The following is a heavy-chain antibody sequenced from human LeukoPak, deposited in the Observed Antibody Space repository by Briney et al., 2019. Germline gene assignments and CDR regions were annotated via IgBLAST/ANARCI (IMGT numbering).Heavy chain of an antibody. Sequence: PSETLSLTCAVYGGSFSGYYWSSIRQPPGKGLEWIGEINHSGSTNYNPSLKSRVTISVDTSKNQFSLKQSSVTAADTAVYYCARGPRNRPGVITPGGGYWGQGTLVTVSS. CDR3: ARGPRNRPGVITPGGGY. D-gene: IGHD3-10*01. J-gene: IGHJ4*02. CDR1: GGSFSGYY. V-gene: IGHV4-34*01. CDR2: INHSGST.